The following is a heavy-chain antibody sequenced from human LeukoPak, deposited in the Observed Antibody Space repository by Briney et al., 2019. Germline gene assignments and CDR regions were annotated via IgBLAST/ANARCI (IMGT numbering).Heavy chain of an antibody. CDR3: ARGRRGYGSGIDY. D-gene: IGHD3-10*01. Sequence: GGSLRLSCAASGFTLSSYEMNWVRQAPGKGLEWVSYISSSGSTIYYADSVKGRFTISRDNAKNSLYLQMNSLRAEDTAVYYCARGRRGYGSGIDYWGQGTPVTVSS. V-gene: IGHV3-48*03. CDR2: ISSSGSTI. J-gene: IGHJ4*02. CDR1: GFTLSSYE.